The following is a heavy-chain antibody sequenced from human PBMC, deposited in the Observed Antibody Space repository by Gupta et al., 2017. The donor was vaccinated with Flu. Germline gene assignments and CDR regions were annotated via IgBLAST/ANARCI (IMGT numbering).Heavy chain of an antibody. V-gene: IGHV4-34*02. CDR2: ITHGGST. D-gene: IGHD4-17*01. CDR1: GGSSFSDYY. J-gene: IGHJ4*02. CDR3: ARGRIVYGDYFDY. Sequence: QVQLQQWGAGLLKPSETLSLTCAVYGGSSFSDYYWSWIRQPPGKGLEWIGEITHGGSTNYNPSLKSRVTISVDTSKKQFSLKLTSVTAADTAVYYCARGRIVYGDYFDYWGQGTLVTVSS.